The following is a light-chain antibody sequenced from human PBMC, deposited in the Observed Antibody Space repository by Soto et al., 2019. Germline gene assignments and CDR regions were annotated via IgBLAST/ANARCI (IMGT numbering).Light chain of an antibody. CDR3: LKYTTAPKT. J-gene: IGKJ1*01. CDR2: AAS. V-gene: IGKV1-27*01. CDR1: QGIIDY. Sequence: DIQMTQSPSSLSASVGDRVTITCRASQGIIDYVAWYQQKPGKAPKLLIYAASTLQSGVPSRFSGSGAGTDFTLPISSLQPEDAATYYCLKYTTAPKTFGPGTKVDIK.